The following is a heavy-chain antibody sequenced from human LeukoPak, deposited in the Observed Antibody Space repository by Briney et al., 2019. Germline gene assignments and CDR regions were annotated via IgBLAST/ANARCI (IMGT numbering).Heavy chain of an antibody. Sequence: GESLKISRMGSGYSFTTYWIDWVRQVPGKGLEWMGLIQPADSQTRYNPSFQGQVTLSDDKSINTAYLQWSSLRPSDTAMYYCARRLRTGGFDIWGQGTEVTVSS. CDR1: GYSFTTYW. D-gene: IGHD1-1*01. V-gene: IGHV5-51*01. CDR2: IQPADSQT. J-gene: IGHJ3*02. CDR3: ARRLRTGGFDI.